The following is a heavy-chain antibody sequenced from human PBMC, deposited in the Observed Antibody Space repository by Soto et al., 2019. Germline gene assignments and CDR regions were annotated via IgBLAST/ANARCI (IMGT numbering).Heavy chain of an antibody. D-gene: IGHD5-12*01. CDR3: AREALQQALGIVATIDLNWFDP. CDR1: GFTFSSYG. CDR2: IWYDGSNK. J-gene: IGHJ5*02. V-gene: IGHV3-33*01. Sequence: GGSLRLSCAASGFTFSSYGMHWVRQAPGKGLEWVAVIWYDGSNKYYADSVKGRFTISRDNSKNTLYLQMNSLRAEDTAVYYCAREALQQALGIVATIDLNWFDPWGQGTLVTVSS.